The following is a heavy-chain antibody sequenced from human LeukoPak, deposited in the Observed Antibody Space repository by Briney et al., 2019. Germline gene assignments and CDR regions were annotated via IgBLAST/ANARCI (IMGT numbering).Heavy chain of an antibody. Sequence: PGGSLRLSCAASGFTVSTNYMSWVRQAPGKGLEWVSVIDSGGSADYADSVKGRFTISRDNSKNTLHLQMKSLRAEDTAVYYCAKMSNYYNSFGYYAFDIWGQGTMVTVSS. J-gene: IGHJ3*02. CDR2: IDSGGSA. V-gene: IGHV3-66*01. CDR3: AKMSNYYNSFGYYAFDI. CDR1: GFTVSTNY. D-gene: IGHD3-22*01.